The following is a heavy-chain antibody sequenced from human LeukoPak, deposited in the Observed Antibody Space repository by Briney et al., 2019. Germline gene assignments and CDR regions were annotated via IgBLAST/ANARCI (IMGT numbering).Heavy chain of an antibody. J-gene: IGHJ4*02. CDR1: GGTFTSYA. CDR3: ARDLGANNRESTMVRGVIAPPDY. Sequence: SVTVSCKASGGTFTSYAISWVRQAPGQGLEWMGRIIPIFGIVNYAQTFQGRVTITADTSTRTAYMELSSLRSEDTAVYYCARDLGANNRESTMVRGVIAPPDYWGQGTLVTVSS. V-gene: IGHV1-69*04. D-gene: IGHD3-10*01. CDR2: IIPIFGIV.